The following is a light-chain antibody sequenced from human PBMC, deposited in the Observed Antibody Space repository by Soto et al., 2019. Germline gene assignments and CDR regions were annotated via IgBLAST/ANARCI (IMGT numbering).Light chain of an antibody. CDR3: MQGTHWPWT. J-gene: IGKJ1*01. CDR1: QSLIHSDGNTY. V-gene: IGKV2-30*02. CDR2: KVS. Sequence: DVVMTQSPLSLPVTLGQPASISCRSSQSLIHSDGNTYLNWFQQMPGQSPRRLIYKVSDRDSGVPDRFNGSGSGTDFTLKISRVEAEDVGVYYCMQGTHWPWTFGQGTEVEIK.